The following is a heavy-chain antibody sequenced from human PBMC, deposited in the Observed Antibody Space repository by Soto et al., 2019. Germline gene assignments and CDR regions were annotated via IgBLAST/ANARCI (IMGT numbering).Heavy chain of an antibody. J-gene: IGHJ4*02. V-gene: IGHV1-18*01. CDR3: VREMWTRSGAQNTFDY. D-gene: IGHD6-25*01. CDR1: SYTFTSYG. CDR2: ISPNSGAT. Sequence: QVQLVQSEGELRQPWASVTVSCRASSYTFTSYGIIWVRQAPGQGLEWMGYISPNSGATTYAQNLQGRLTLTTDTSTSTAYMELRSLSSYDTAICYCVREMWTRSGAQNTFDYWGLGALVAVSS.